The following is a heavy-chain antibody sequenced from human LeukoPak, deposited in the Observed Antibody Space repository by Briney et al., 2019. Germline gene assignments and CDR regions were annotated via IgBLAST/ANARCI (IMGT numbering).Heavy chain of an antibody. D-gene: IGHD1-1*01. Sequence: GGSLRLSCAASGFTFSSYSMNWVRQAPGKGLEWVSSISSSSSYIYYADSVKGRFTISRDNAKNSLYLQMNSLRAEDTAVYYCASGDWNGGFDPWGQGTLVTVSS. CDR1: GFTFSSYS. J-gene: IGHJ5*02. CDR3: ASGDWNGGFDP. V-gene: IGHV3-21*01. CDR2: ISSSSSYI.